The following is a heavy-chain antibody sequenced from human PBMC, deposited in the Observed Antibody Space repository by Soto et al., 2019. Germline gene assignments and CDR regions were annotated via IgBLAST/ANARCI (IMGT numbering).Heavy chain of an antibody. Sequence: PGGSLRLSCAASGFTLSNYGMHWVRQAPGKGLEWVALIWYDGSNTYYADSVKGRFTISRDNSKNTLYLQMNSLRAEETAVYYCARENRQRTYYYDTTGYYQDYWGQGTLVTVSS. CDR2: IWYDGSNT. V-gene: IGHV3-33*01. D-gene: IGHD3-22*01. CDR1: GFTLSNYG. J-gene: IGHJ4*02. CDR3: ARENRQRTYYYDTTGYYQDY.